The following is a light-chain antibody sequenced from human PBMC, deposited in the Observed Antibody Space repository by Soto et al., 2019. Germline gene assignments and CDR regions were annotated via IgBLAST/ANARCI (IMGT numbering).Light chain of an antibody. CDR3: QQRSNWPPIT. J-gene: IGKJ5*01. V-gene: IGKV3-11*01. Sequence: EIVFTQSPGTLSLSPGERATLYCSASQSVSSYLAWYQQKPGQAPRLLIYDASNRATGIPARFSGSGSGTDFTLTISSLEPEDFAVYYCQQRSNWPPITFGQGTRLEI. CDR2: DAS. CDR1: QSVSSY.